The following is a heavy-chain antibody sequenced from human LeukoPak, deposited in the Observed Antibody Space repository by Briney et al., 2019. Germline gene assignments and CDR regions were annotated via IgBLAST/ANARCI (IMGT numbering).Heavy chain of an antibody. CDR3: AKSLSYYYDSSGYSDYFDY. J-gene: IGHJ4*02. D-gene: IGHD3-22*01. CDR1: GFTFSSYA. V-gene: IGHV3-23*01. Sequence: GGSLRLSCAASGFTFSSYAMSWVRQAPGKGLEWVSAISGSGGSTYYADSVKGRFTISRDNSKNTLYLQMNSLRAEDTAVYYCAKSLSYYYDSSGYSDYFDYWGQGTLVTVSS. CDR2: ISGSGGST.